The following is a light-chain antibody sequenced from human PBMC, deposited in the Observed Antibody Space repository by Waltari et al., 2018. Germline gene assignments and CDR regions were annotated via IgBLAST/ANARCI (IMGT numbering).Light chain of an antibody. V-gene: IGLV1-51*01. J-gene: IGLJ2*01. CDR1: SSNIVNND. CDR3: ATWDSRLLLVV. Sequence: QSVLTQPPSVSAAPGQRVTISCSGGSSNIVNNDVSWYQKYPGATPKLLITDNNNRPFRTPDRFSGSKSGTSATQGITGLQTGGEADYYCATWDSRLLLVVFVGGTKVTVL. CDR2: DNN.